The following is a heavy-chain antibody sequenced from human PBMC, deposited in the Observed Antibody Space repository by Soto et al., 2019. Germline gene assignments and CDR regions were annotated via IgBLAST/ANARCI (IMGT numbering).Heavy chain of an antibody. Sequence: QLQLQESGPGLVKPSETLSLTCTVSGGSISSSNYYWGWIRQPPGKGLEWIGSIYYSGTTYYNPSLKSRVTISVDTSTNHFSLKLSSVTAADTAVYFCARFGGSYYATLDYWGQGTLVTVSS. V-gene: IGHV4-39*02. D-gene: IGHD3-22*01. J-gene: IGHJ4*02. CDR3: ARFGGSYYATLDY. CDR1: GGSISSSNYY. CDR2: IYYSGTT.